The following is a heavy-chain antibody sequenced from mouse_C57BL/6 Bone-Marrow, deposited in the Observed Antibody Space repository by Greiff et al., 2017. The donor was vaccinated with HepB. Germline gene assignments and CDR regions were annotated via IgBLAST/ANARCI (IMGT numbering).Heavy chain of an antibody. CDR3: ARGDRQLRLRFAY. V-gene: IGHV1-18*01. J-gene: IGHJ3*01. CDR1: GYTFTDYN. CDR2: INPNNGGT. D-gene: IGHD3-2*02. Sequence: EVQVVESGPELVKPGASVKIPCKASGYTFTDYNMDWVKQSHGKSLEWIGDINPNNGGTIYNQKFKGKATLTVDKSSSTAYMELRSLTSEDTAVYYCARGDRQLRLRFAYWGQGTLVTVSA.